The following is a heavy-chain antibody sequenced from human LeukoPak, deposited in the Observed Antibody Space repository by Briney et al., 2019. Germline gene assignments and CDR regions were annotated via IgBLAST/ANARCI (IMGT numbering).Heavy chain of an antibody. Sequence: ASVKVSCKASGGTFSSYAISWVRQAPGQGLEWMGRIIPIFGTANYAEKFQGRVTITTDESTSTAYMELSSPRSEATAVYYCARAYCSGGSCYFPFDCWGQGTLVTVSS. CDR1: GGTFSSYA. CDR2: IIPIFGTA. D-gene: IGHD2-15*01. V-gene: IGHV1-69*05. CDR3: ARAYCSGGSCYFPFDC. J-gene: IGHJ4*02.